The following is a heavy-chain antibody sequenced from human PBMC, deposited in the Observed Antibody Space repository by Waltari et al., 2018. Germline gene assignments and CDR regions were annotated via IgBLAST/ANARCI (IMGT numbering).Heavy chain of an antibody. CDR1: GGTFSSYA. J-gene: IGHJ6*03. CDR2: IIAIFSTA. Sequence: QVQLVQSGAEVKKPGSSVKVSCKASGGTFSSYAITWVRQAPGQGLEWMGGIIAIFSTANDEQKFQGRVTITADESTSTAYMELSSLRAEDTAVYYCARGVGPGGYYYYYYMDVWGKGTTVTVSS. D-gene: IGHD3-16*01. V-gene: IGHV1-69*01. CDR3: ARGVGPGGYYYYYYMDV.